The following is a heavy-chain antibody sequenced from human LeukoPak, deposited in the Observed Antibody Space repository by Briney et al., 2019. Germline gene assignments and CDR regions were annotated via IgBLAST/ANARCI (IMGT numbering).Heavy chain of an antibody. CDR1: GYTFICHY. V-gene: IGHV1-2*02. CDR2: ISPKSGGT. CDR3: ARRMGSGYDFGY. Sequence: ASVKVSCKASGYTFICHYIHWVRQAPGQGLEWMGWISPKSGGTNYAQKFQGRVTMTRDTSISTAYMELSSLRTDDTAVYYCARRMGSGYDFGYWGQGTLVTVSS. D-gene: IGHD5-12*01. J-gene: IGHJ4*02.